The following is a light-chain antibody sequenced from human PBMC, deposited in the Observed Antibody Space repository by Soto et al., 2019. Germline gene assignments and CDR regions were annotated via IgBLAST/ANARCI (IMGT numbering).Light chain of an antibody. Sequence: QSALTQPPSVSGTPGQRVAISCSGTSPNIGSNAVNWYQQLPGTAPQPLIYRNTERPSGVPARFSGSKSGTSASLAISGLQAEDEANYFCAAWDDSLNGYAFGTGTKVTVL. V-gene: IGLV1-44*01. CDR2: RNT. J-gene: IGLJ1*01. CDR1: SPNIGSNA. CDR3: AAWDDSLNGYA.